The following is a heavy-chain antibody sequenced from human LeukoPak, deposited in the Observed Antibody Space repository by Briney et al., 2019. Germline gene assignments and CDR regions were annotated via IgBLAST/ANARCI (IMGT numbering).Heavy chain of an antibody. D-gene: IGHD5-12*01. V-gene: IGHV4-4*09. CDR1: GGSISSYY. CDR3: ARHVNSGYDDYNWFDP. CDR2: IYTSGST. J-gene: IGHJ5*02. Sequence: PSETLSLTCTVSGGSISSYYWSWIRQPPGKGLEWIGYIYTSGSTNYNPSLKSRVTISVDTSKSQFSLKLSSVTAADTAVYYCARHVNSGYDDYNWFDPRGQGTLVTVSS.